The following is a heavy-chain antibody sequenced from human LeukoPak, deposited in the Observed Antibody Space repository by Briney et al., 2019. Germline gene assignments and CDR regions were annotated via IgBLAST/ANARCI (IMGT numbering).Heavy chain of an antibody. V-gene: IGHV4-38-2*02. J-gene: IGHJ4*02. D-gene: IGHD3-10*01. Sequence: SETLSLTCTVSGYSISSGYYWGWIRQPPGKGLEWIGSIYHSGSTYYNPSLKSRVTISVDTSKNQFSLKLSSVTAADTAVYYCARSTPHGTMVRGVPNWGQGTLVTVSS. CDR2: IYHSGST. CDR1: GYSISSGYY. CDR3: ARSTPHGTMVRGVPN.